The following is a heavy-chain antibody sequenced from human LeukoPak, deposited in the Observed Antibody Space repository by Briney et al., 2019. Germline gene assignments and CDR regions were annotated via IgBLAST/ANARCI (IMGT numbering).Heavy chain of an antibody. Sequence: SETLSLTCTLSGGSISNYFWSWIRQPPGKGLEWIGYMFISGGTNYNPSLKSRVTMSEDRSKNQFSLELSSVTAADTAVYYCARLADTTVANYYLDYWGQGTLVTVSS. J-gene: IGHJ4*02. V-gene: IGHV4-4*09. D-gene: IGHD1-26*01. CDR2: MFISGGT. CDR3: ARLADTTVANYYLDY. CDR1: GGSISNYF.